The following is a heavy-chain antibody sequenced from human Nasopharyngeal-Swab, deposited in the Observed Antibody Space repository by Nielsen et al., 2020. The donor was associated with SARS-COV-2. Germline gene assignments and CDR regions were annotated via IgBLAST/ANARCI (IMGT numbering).Heavy chain of an antibody. CDR2: ISYTGTT. Sequence: SETLSLTCSVSGGSISSSTYYWGWIRQPPGKGLEWIGYISYTGTTDYNPSLESRVTIEVDTSKNQFALKLTSVTAADTAVYFCARALRDIYVIWGQGTLVTVSS. CDR1: GGSISSSTYY. D-gene: IGHD2-15*01. CDR3: ARALRDIYVI. V-gene: IGHV4-30-4*08. J-gene: IGHJ1*01.